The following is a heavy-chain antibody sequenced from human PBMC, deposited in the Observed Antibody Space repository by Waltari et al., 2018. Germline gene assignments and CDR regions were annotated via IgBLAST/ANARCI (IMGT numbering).Heavy chain of an antibody. CDR2: IYHSGST. V-gene: IGHV4-38-2*01. CDR1: GYSISSGYY. J-gene: IGHJ5*02. D-gene: IGHD6-13*01. Sequence: QVQLQESGPGLVKPSETLSLTCAVSGYSISSGYYWGWIRPPPGKVLEWIGSIYHSGSTYYNPSLKSRVTISVDTSKNQFSLKLSSVTAADTAVYYCARIAAAVIGSNWFDPWGQGTLVTVSS. CDR3: ARIAAAVIGSNWFDP.